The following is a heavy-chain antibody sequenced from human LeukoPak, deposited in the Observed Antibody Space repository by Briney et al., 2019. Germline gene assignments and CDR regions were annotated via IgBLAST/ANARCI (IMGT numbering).Heavy chain of an antibody. CDR1: GFTFSSYA. CDR3: AKGALYGDYVFDY. D-gene: IGHD4-17*01. CDR2: ISGSGGST. J-gene: IGHJ4*02. Sequence: GGSLRLSCAASGFTFSSYAMSWVRQAPGKGLEWVSAISGSGGSTYYADSVKGRFTISRDNSKNTLYLQMNSLRAEDMALYYCAKGALYGDYVFDYWGQGTLVTVSS. V-gene: IGHV3-23*01.